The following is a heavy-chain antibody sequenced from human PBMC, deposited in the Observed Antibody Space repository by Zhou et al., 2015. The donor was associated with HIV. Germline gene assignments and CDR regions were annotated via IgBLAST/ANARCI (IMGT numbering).Heavy chain of an antibody. Sequence: QVQLVQSGAEVKKPGSSVKVSCKASGGTFSSYAISWVRQAPGQGLEWMGGIIPIFGTANYAQKFQGRVTITADESTSTAYMELSSLRSEDTAVYYCARDLPDIVVVPAAGEGNWFDPWGQGTLVTVSS. V-gene: IGHV1-69*01. CDR2: IIPIFGTA. D-gene: IGHD2-2*01. J-gene: IGHJ5*02. CDR1: GGTFSSYA. CDR3: ARDLPDIVVVPAAGEGNWFDP.